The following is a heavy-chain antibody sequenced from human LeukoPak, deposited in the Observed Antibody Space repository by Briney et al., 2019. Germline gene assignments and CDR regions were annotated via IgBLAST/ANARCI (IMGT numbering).Heavy chain of an antibody. Sequence: ASVKVSCKASVYTFTGYYMHWVRQAPGQGLEWMGWVNPNSGGTNYAQKFQGRVTMTRDTSISTAYMELSRLRSDDTAVYYCAGVYSGYDPQFYFDYWGQGTLVTVSS. J-gene: IGHJ4*02. D-gene: IGHD5-12*01. CDR2: VNPNSGGT. V-gene: IGHV1-2*02. CDR1: VYTFTGYY. CDR3: AGVYSGYDPQFYFDY.